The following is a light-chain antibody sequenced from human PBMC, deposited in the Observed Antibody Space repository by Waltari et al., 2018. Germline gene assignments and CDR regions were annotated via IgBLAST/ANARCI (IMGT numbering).Light chain of an antibody. Sequence: EIVMTQSPATLSVSPGERATLSCRASQGVSSNLAWYQQKPGQASRLLIYGASSRATGIPGRFSGSGSGTDFTLTISSLQSEDFAVYYCQQYNSWPPYTFGQGTKLQIK. J-gene: IGKJ2*01. CDR1: QGVSSN. CDR3: QQYNSWPPYT. CDR2: GAS. V-gene: IGKV3-15*01.